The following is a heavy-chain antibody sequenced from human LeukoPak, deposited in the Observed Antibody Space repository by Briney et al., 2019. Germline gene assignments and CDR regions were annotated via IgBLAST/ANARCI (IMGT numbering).Heavy chain of an antibody. CDR3: AREEGATQDAN. Sequence: SETLSLTCTISGFSISSGYYWAWIRQPPGKGLEWIGSVYHTGGTYYNPSLKSRVTISVDTSRNQFSLRLSSVTAADTAVYYCAREEGATQDANWGQGTLVLVSS. V-gene: IGHV4-38-2*02. J-gene: IGHJ4*02. CDR1: GFSISSGYY. D-gene: IGHD1-26*01. CDR2: VYHTGGT.